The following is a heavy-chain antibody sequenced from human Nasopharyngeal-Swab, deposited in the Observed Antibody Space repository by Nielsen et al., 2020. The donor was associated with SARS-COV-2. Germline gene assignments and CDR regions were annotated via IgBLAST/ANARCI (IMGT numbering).Heavy chain of an antibody. CDR1: GGSITSGVYY. CDR3: ARDSYRDAFDI. CDR2: VHHSGNT. Sequence: SETLSLTCNVSGGSITSGVYYWSWIRQNPGKGLEWIGYVHHSGNTYYNPSLRSRVIMSVDTSNYQFSLRLSSVTAADTAVYYCARDSYRDAFDIWGQGTMATVSS. J-gene: IGHJ3*02. V-gene: IGHV4-31*03.